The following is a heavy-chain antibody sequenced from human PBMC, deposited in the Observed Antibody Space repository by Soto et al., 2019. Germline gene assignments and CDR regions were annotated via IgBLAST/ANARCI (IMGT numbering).Heavy chain of an antibody. J-gene: IGHJ4*02. D-gene: IGHD3-10*02. CDR2: LSYDVRNN. V-gene: IGHV3-30*04. CDR1: GYTFSTYS. CDR3: AREHLAGYYNVLGF. Sequence: QVQLVESGGGVVQPGRSLRLSCAASGYTFSTYSMHWVRQAPGKGLEWVAVLSYDVRNNFYADSVKGRFTISRDNAKNTLYLQMNSLRTEDTAIYYCAREHLAGYYNVLGFWGQGTLVTVSS.